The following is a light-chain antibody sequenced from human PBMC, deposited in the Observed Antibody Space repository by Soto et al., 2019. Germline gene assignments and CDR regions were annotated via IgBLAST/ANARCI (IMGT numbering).Light chain of an antibody. J-gene: IGKJ4*01. CDR1: QSVNTY. CDR2: DAS. CDR3: VQHYSYPLT. Sequence: EIELTQSPATLSLSPGERATLSCRASQSVNTYLAWYQQKPGQAPRLLIYDASNRATGIPARFSGSGSGTDFTLTVSSLQPEDFATYYCVQHYSYPLTFGGGTKVEIK. V-gene: IGKV3-11*01.